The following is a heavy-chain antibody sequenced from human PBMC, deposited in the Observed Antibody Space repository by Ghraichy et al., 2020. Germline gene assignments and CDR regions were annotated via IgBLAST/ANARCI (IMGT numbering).Heavy chain of an antibody. J-gene: IGHJ4*02. CDR1: GGSISSGGYY. D-gene: IGHD4-23*01. CDR2: IYYSGST. V-gene: IGHV4-31*03. Sequence: SETLSLTCTVSGGSISSGGYYWSWIRQHPGKGLEWIGYIYYSGSTYYNPSLKSRVTISVDTSKNQFSLKLSSVTAADTAVYYCARRTTVVTPDDYWGQGTLVTVSS. CDR3: ARRTTVVTPDDY.